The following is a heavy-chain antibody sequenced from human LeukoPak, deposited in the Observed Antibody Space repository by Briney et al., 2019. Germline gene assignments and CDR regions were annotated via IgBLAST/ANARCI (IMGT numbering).Heavy chain of an antibody. J-gene: IGHJ4*02. CDR3: AKSPFRSSTGGYFDY. CDR2: ISGSGGST. CDR1: GFTFSSYA. V-gene: IGHV3-23*01. Sequence: PGGSLRLSCAAPGFTFSSYAMSWVRQAPGKGLEWVSAISGSGGSTYYADSVKGRFTISRDNSKNTLYLQMNSLRAEDTAVYYCAKSPFRSSTGGYFDYWGQGTLVTVSS. D-gene: IGHD2-2*01.